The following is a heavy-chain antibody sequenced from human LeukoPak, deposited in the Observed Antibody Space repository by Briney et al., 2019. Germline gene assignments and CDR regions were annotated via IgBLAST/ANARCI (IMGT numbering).Heavy chain of an antibody. CDR1: GFKVDDSA. J-gene: IGHJ4*02. D-gene: IGHD3-9*01. Sequence: GRSLRLSCAASGFKVDDSAMHWVRQAPGKGLEWGSSISWNSDRIVYADSVKGRFTISGDNVKNSLHLQMNSLRDDDTALYYCAKDRLRYFDWSCEYWGQGTLVIVSS. CDR2: ISWNSDRI. V-gene: IGHV3-9*01. CDR3: AKDRLRYFDWSCEY.